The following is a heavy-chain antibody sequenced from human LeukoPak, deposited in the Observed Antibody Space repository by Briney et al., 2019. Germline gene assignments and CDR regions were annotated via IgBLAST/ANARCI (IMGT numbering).Heavy chain of an antibody. CDR3: ARDRSGSYYNNDAFDI. Sequence: SETLSLTCTVSGGSRSSYYWSWIRQPPGKGLEWIGYIYYSGSTNYNPSLKSRVTISVDTSKNQFSLKLSSVTTTDTAVYYCARDRSGSYYNNDAFDIWGQGTMVTVSS. J-gene: IGHJ3*02. CDR1: GGSRSSYY. V-gene: IGHV4-59*01. CDR2: IYYSGST. D-gene: IGHD1-26*01.